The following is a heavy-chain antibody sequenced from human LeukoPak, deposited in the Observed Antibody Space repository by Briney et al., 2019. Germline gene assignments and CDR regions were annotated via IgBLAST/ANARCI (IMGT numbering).Heavy chain of an antibody. J-gene: IGHJ4*02. CDR3: AKDNSIVVVPAARSHFDY. CDR2: ISYDGSNK. Sequence: GGSLRLSCAASGFTFSSYGMHWVRQAPGKGLEWVAVISYDGSNKYYADSVKGRFTISRDNSKNTLYLQMNSLRAEDTAVYYCAKDNSIVVVPAARSHFDYWGQGTLVTVSS. V-gene: IGHV3-30*18. D-gene: IGHD2-2*01. CDR1: GFTFSSYG.